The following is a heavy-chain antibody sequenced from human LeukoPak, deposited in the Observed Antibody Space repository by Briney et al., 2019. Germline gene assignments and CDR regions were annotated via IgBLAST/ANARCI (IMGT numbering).Heavy chain of an antibody. CDR1: GYSISSAYY. Sequence: SETLSLTCTVSGYSISSAYYWGWFRQPPGKGLEGFGSIYHSGSTYYNPSLKSRVTISVDTSKNKFSLKLSSVTAADTAVYYCAREGETYYYGSGSYSDWGQGTLVTVSS. CDR3: AREGETYYYGSGSYSD. D-gene: IGHD3-10*01. V-gene: IGHV4-38-2*02. CDR2: IYHSGST. J-gene: IGHJ4*02.